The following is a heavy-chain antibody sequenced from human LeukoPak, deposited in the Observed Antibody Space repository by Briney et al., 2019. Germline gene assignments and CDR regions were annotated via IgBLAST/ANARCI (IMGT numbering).Heavy chain of an antibody. Sequence: PGRSLRLSCAASGFTFSSYGMHWVRQAPGKGLEWVSAISGSGGSTYYADSVKGRFTISRDNSKNTLYLQMNSLRAEDTAVYYCAKGPIVVVPAANDDWFDPWGQGTLVTVSS. CDR2: ISGSGGST. CDR1: GFTFSSYG. V-gene: IGHV3-23*01. J-gene: IGHJ5*02. D-gene: IGHD2-2*01. CDR3: AKGPIVVVPAANDDWFDP.